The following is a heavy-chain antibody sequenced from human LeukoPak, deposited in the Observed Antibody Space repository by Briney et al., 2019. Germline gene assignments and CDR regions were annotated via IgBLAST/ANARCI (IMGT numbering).Heavy chain of an antibody. V-gene: IGHV1-8*01. CDR3: ARGGSSWYQGGWFDP. D-gene: IGHD6-13*01. CDR1: GYTFTSYD. CDR2: MNPNSGNT. Sequence: ASVTVSCNASGYTFTSYDINWVRQATGQGLEWMGWMNPNSGNTVYAQKFQGRVTMTRNTSISTAYMELSSLRSEDTAVYYCARGGSSWYQGGWFDPWGQGTLVTVSS. J-gene: IGHJ5*02.